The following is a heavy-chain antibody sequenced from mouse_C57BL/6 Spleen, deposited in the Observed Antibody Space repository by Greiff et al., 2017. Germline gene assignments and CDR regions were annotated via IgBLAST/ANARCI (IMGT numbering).Heavy chain of an antibody. V-gene: IGHV1-18*01. J-gene: IGHJ1*03. CDR1: GYTFTDYN. CDR3: ARGIEYYCSSYWYFDV. Sequence: VQLQQSGPELVKPGASVKIPCKASGYTFTDYNMDWVKQSHGKSLEWIGDINPNNGGTIYNQKFKGKATLTVDKSSSTAYMELRSLTSEDTAVYYCARGIEYYCSSYWYFDVWGTGTTVTVSS. CDR2: INPNNGGT. D-gene: IGHD1-1*01.